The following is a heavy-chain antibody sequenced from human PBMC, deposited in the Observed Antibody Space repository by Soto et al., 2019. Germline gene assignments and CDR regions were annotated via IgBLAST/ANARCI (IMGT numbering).Heavy chain of an antibody. Sequence: PGGSLRLSCAASGFTFSSYEMNWVRQAPGKGLEWVSYISSSGSTIYYADSVKGRFTISRDNAKNSLYLQMNSLRAEDTAVYYCARDRSSSWYEYSFDYWGQGTLVTVSS. CDR1: GFTFSSYE. CDR2: ISSSGSTI. J-gene: IGHJ4*02. V-gene: IGHV3-48*03. CDR3: ARDRSSSWYEYSFDY. D-gene: IGHD6-13*01.